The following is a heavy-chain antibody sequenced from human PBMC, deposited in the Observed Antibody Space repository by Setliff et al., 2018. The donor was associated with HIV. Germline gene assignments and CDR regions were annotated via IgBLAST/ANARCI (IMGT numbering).Heavy chain of an antibody. J-gene: IGHJ5*02. CDR3: ARAPLSGGSFGWFDP. Sequence: SETLSLTCAVYGGSFSDYYRSWIRQPPGKGLEWIGWIYYSGRTKYNPSLESRVTISVDTSKNQFSLKLSSVTAADTAVYYCARAPLSGGSFGWFDPWGQGTLVTVSS. V-gene: IGHV4-34*09. CDR1: GGSFSDYY. CDR2: IYYSGRT. D-gene: IGHD2-15*01.